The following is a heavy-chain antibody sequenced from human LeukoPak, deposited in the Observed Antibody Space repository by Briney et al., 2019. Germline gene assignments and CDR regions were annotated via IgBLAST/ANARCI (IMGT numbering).Heavy chain of an antibody. Sequence: GGTLRLSRAASGFTFSIYGMGWVRQAPGKGLEWVSSISDNGGNTYYADSAKGRFTISRDNSKNSLYLQMNSLRAEDTAVYYCAELGITMIGGVWGKGTTVTISS. CDR3: AELGITMIGGV. D-gene: IGHD3-10*02. J-gene: IGHJ6*04. V-gene: IGHV3-23*01. CDR2: ISDNGGNT. CDR1: GFTFSIYG.